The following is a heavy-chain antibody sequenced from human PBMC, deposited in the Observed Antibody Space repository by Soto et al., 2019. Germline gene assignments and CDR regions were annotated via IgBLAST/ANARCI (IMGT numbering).Heavy chain of an antibody. D-gene: IGHD6-13*01. J-gene: IGHJ5*02. V-gene: IGHV4-34*01. CDR1: GGSFSGYY. Sequence: SSETLSLTCAVYGGSFSGYYWSWIRQPPGKGLEWIGEINHSGSTNYNPSLKSRVTISVDTSKNQFSLKLSSVTAADTAVYYCARGLGEQQLVPSHLNWFDPWGQGTLVTVSS. CDR3: ARGLGEQQLVPSHLNWFDP. CDR2: INHSGST.